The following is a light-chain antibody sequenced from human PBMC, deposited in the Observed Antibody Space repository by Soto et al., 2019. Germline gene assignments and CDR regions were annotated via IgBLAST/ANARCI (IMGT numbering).Light chain of an antibody. V-gene: IGKV1-39*01. Sequence: DIQMTQSPSSLSASVGDRVIITCRASQSLNGYLNWYQQKPGKAPKLLLYHTSKLQSGVPSRFSGSGSGTDFTLPISSLQPEDFATYHCQQSYNTPYSFGQGTQLE. J-gene: IGKJ2*03. CDR3: QQSYNTPYS. CDR1: QSLNGY. CDR2: HTS.